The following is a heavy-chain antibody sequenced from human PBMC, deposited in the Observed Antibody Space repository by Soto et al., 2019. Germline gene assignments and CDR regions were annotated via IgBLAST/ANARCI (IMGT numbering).Heavy chain of an antibody. CDR2: IGSDGARD. D-gene: IGHD4-17*01. V-gene: IGHV3-33*01. CDR1: GFTFGRHG. Sequence: QVQLVESGGGVVQPGGSLRLSCAASGFTFGRHGMHWVRQAPGKGLEWVAVIGSDGARDSYADSMKGRSSISRDNGQNTLYVQINSLRVEDTAVYYCARDDDYPDNGLDYWGQGTLVTVSS. CDR3: ARDDDYPDNGLDY. J-gene: IGHJ4*02.